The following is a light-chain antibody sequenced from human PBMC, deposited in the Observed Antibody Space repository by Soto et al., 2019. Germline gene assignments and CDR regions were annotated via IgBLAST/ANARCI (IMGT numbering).Light chain of an antibody. J-gene: IGKJ5*01. Sequence: EIVMTQSPLSLPVTPGEPASIPCRSSQSLLHSNGYNYLDWYLQKPGQSPQLLIYLGSNRASGVPDRLSGSGSGTDFTLKISRVEAEDVGVYYCMQALQTPPTFGQGTRLEIK. CDR3: MQALQTPPT. V-gene: IGKV2-28*01. CDR2: LGS. CDR1: QSLLHSNGYNY.